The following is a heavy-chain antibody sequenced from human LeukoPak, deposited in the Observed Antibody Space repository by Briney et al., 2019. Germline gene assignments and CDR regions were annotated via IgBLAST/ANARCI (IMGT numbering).Heavy chain of an antibody. V-gene: IGHV4-59*01. J-gene: IGHJ5*02. CDR3: ARAGGGYDLRSAVTWFDP. CDR1: GGSISSYY. CDR2: IYYSGST. Sequence: PAETLSLTCTASGGSISSYYRRWIWQPPGKGLEWIGYIYYSGSTNYNPAPKSRVTISVDTYKNQFSLKLSSVTAADTAVYYCARAGGGYDLRSAVTWFDPWGQGILVTVSS. D-gene: IGHD5-12*01.